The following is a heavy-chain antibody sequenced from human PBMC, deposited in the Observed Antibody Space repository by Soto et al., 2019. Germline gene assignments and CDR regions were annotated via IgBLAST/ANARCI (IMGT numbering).Heavy chain of an antibody. CDR3: ARDLTYGYGAAAGKGGNWFDP. Sequence: VKDSCKASGGTFSSYAISWVRQAPGQGLEWMGGIIPIFGTANYAQKFQGRVTITADESASTAYMELSSLRSEDTAVYYCARDLTYGYGAAAGKGGNWFDPWGQGTLVTVSS. CDR2: IIPIFGTA. V-gene: IGHV1-69*01. CDR1: GGTFSSYA. J-gene: IGHJ5*02. D-gene: IGHD6-13*01.